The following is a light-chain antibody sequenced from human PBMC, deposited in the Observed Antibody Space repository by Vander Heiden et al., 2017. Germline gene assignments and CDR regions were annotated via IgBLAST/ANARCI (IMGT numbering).Light chain of an antibody. CDR2: DVS. V-gene: IGLV2-11*01. Sequence: QSALTQPRPVSGSPGQSVTISCSGTSSDVGGYNYVSWYQQHPGKAPKLMIYDVSKRPSGVPDRFSGSKSGNTASLTISGLQAEDEADYYCCSYAGSYRYVFGTGTKVTVL. CDR1: SSDVGGYNY. J-gene: IGLJ1*01. CDR3: CSYAGSYRYV.